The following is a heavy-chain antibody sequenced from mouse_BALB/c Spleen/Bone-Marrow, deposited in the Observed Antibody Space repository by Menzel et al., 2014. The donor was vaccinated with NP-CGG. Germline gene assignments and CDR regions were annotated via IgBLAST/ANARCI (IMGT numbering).Heavy chain of an antibody. D-gene: IGHD2-3*01. V-gene: IGHV1-9*01. CDR2: ILPGSGNT. Sequence: VQLQQSGAELVRPGASVKISCKATGYTFSSYWIEWVKQRPGHGLEWIGEILPGSGNTNYNEKFKGKATFTADTSSNAAYMQHSSLTSEDSAVYYCARENDYWYFDVRGAGTTVTVSS. CDR1: GYTFSSYW. J-gene: IGHJ1*01. CDR3: ARENDYWYFDV.